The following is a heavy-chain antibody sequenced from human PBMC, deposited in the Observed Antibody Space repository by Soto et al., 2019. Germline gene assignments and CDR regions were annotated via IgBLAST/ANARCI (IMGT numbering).Heavy chain of an antibody. D-gene: IGHD5-12*01. V-gene: IGHV4-61*08. CDR3: ARSSRDGYNYGWFDP. Sequence: SETLCLTCPVSDGSIGSGGDYWSWIRQPPGKGLEWIGYIYYSGSTNYNPSLKSRVTISVDTSKNQFSLKLSSVTAADTAVYYCARSSRDGYNYGWFDPWGQGTLVPSPQ. CDR2: IYYSGST. CDR1: DGSIGSGGDY. J-gene: IGHJ5*02.